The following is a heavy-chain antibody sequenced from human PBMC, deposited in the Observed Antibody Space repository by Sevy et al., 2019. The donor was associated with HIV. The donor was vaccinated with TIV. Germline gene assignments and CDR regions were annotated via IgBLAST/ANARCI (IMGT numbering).Heavy chain of an antibody. CDR2: VSAHNGDT. CDR1: GYTFTSYR. V-gene: IGHV1-18*01. CDR3: ARAYCSGGSCYSLAY. D-gene: IGHD2-15*01. Sequence: ASVKVSCKASGYTFTSYRITWVRQAPGQGLEWMGWVSAHNGDTNYAQKLQGRVTMTTDTSTSTAYMELRTLGSDDTAVYYCARAYCSGGSCYSLAYWGQGTLVTVSS. J-gene: IGHJ4*02.